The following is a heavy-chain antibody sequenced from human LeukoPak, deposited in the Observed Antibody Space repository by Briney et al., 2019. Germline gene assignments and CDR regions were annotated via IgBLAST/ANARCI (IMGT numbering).Heavy chain of an antibody. J-gene: IGHJ4*02. V-gene: IGHV4-59*01. CDR1: GGSMNNCY. D-gene: IGHD4-23*01. CDR2: IFYSGST. Sequence: SETLSLACTVSGGSMNNCYWTWIRQPPGKGLEWIAYIFYSGSTNYNPSLKSRVTISVDTSKNQFSLRLNSVTAADTAVYYCARLRGNSFPDCWGQGTLVPVSS. CDR3: ARLRGNSFPDC.